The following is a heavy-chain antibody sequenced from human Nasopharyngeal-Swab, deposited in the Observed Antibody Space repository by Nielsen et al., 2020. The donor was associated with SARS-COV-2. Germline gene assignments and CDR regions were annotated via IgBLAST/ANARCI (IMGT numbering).Heavy chain of an antibody. CDR1: GFTFGHYA. D-gene: IGHD6-19*01. Sequence: SCTGSGFTFGHYAMTWFRQAPGKGLEWVSFIKSKPYGGTTESAASVKGRFTISRDDSKSIAYLQMNSLKTEDTAMYYCARGGGWTWYFDSWGQGTPVTVTS. CDR3: ARGGGWTWYFDS. J-gene: IGHJ4*02. V-gene: IGHV3-49*03. CDR2: IKSKPYGGTT.